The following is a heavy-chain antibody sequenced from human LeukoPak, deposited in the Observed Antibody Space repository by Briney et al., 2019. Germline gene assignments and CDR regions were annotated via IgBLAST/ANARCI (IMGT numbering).Heavy chain of an antibody. CDR2: IYTSGST. D-gene: IGHD6-6*01. J-gene: IGHJ4*02. Sequence: SETLSLTCTVSGGSISSGSYYWSWIRQPAGKGLEWIGRIYTSGSTNYNPSHKSRVTISVDTSKNQFSLKLSSVTAADTAVYYCAQMGIAARIDYWGQGTLVTVSS. V-gene: IGHV4-61*02. CDR1: GGSISSGSYY. CDR3: AQMGIAARIDY.